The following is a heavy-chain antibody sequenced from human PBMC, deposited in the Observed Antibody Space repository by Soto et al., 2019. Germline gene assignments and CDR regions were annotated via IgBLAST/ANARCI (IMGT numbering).Heavy chain of an antibody. V-gene: IGHV1-18*01. CDR2: ISAYNGNT. CDR1: GYTFTSYG. Sequence: ASVKVSCKASGYTFTSYGISWVRQAPGQGLEWMGWISAYNGNTNYAQKLQGRVTMTTDTSTSTAYMELRSLRSDDTAVYYCARFFFYSDRATTELHSLSTRRSSDL. D-gene: IGHD1-26*01. J-gene: IGHJ2*01. CDR3: ARFFFYSDRATTELHSLSTRRSSDL.